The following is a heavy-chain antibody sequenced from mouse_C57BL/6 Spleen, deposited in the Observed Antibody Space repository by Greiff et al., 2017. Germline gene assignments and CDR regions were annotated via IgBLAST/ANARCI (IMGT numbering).Heavy chain of an antibody. CDR2: INPSNGGT. D-gene: IGHD1-1*02. V-gene: IGHV1-53*01. CDR3: ARSDYGYYAMDY. J-gene: IGHJ4*01. CDR1: GYTFPSYW. Sequence: VQLQQPGTELVKPGASVKLSCKASGYTFPSYWMHWVKQRPGQGLEWIGNINPSNGGTNYNEKFKSKATLTVDKSSSTAYMQLSSLTSEDSAVYYCARSDYGYYAMDYWGQGTSVTVSS.